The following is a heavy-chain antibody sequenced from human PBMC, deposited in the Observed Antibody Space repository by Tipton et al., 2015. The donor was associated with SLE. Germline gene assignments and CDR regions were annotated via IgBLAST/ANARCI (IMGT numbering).Heavy chain of an antibody. Sequence: LRLSCAVYGGSFSGYYWSWIRQPPGKGLEWIGEINHSGSTNYNPSLKSRVTISVDTSKNQFSLKLSSVTAADTAVYYCARVKGRLLWFGDEGYWGQGTLVTVSS. V-gene: IGHV4-34*01. J-gene: IGHJ4*02. CDR2: INHSGST. D-gene: IGHD3-10*01. CDR1: GGSFSGYY. CDR3: ARVKGRLLWFGDEGY.